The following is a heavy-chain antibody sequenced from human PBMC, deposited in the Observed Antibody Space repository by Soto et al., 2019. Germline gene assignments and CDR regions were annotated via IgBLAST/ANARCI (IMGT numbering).Heavy chain of an antibody. Sequence: EVQLVESGGGLVQPGGSLRLSCAASGFTFSSYSMNWVRQAPGKGLEWVSYISSSSSTIYYADSVKGRFTISRDNAKNSLYMQMNSLRDEDTAVYYCAREVLLWFGELNTSEYYYGMDVWGQGTTVTVSS. D-gene: IGHD3-10*01. V-gene: IGHV3-48*02. J-gene: IGHJ6*02. CDR1: GFTFSSYS. CDR3: AREVLLWFGELNTSEYYYGMDV. CDR2: ISSSSSTI.